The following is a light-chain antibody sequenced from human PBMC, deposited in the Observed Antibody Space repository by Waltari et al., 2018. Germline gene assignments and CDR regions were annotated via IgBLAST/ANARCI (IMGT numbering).Light chain of an antibody. V-gene: IGLV2-14*03. Sequence: QSVLTQTASVSGSPGQSITISCTGTSSDVGAYNHVSWYQQNPGKAPKVMIYDVSNRPSGVSNRFSGSKSGNTASLSISGLQAEDEADYYCSSFTTSSTYVFGTGTKVTVL. CDR3: SSFTTSSTYV. J-gene: IGLJ1*01. CDR2: DVS. CDR1: SSDVGAYNH.